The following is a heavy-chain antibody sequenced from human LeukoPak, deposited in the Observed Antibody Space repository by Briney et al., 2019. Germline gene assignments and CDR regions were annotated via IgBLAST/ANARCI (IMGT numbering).Heavy chain of an antibody. V-gene: IGHV4-39*07. CDR1: GGSITSSGHS. J-gene: IGHJ3*02. Sequence: SETLSLTCTVSGGSITSSGHSWGWIRQPPGKGLEWTGTIYYTGRTYYNPSLQSRITISVDTSRTQFSLKLSSVTAADTAVYYCARDLTMVRGVPDAFDIWGQGTMVTVSS. CDR2: IYYTGRT. D-gene: IGHD3-10*01. CDR3: ARDLTMVRGVPDAFDI.